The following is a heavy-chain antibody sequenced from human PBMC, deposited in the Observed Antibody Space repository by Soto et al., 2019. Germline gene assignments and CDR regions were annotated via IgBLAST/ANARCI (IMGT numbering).Heavy chain of an antibody. CDR1: GFDFNSKS. CDR2: INRRSTSA. CDR3: TSSTSPDTY. V-gene: IGHV3-48*01. J-gene: IGHJ4*02. Sequence: EVQLVESGGGLVQPGGSLRLSCAASGFDFNSKSMNWVRQAPGQGLEWISYINRRSTSALYADSVKSRFTISRDNAKNALYLKMNTMRADDTAMYYRTSSTSPDTYWGQGTLVTVSS. D-gene: IGHD2-2*01.